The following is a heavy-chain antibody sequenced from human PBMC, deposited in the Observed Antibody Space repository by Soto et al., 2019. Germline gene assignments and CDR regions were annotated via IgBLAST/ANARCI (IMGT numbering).Heavy chain of an antibody. CDR2: IIPMYRVA. J-gene: IGHJ2*01. CDR3: AKDRDWYNNWYFDV. Sequence: QVQLVQSGPEVKKPGSSVKVSCTTSGGSLSNTAFNWVRQAPGQRLEWVGGIIPMYRVANHAQKFQGRLSITADDSTNTVYMELTRLTSDDTAVYYCAKDRDWYNNWYFDVWGRGTLINVSS. D-gene: IGHD1-1*01. V-gene: IGHV1-69*01. CDR1: GGSLSNTA.